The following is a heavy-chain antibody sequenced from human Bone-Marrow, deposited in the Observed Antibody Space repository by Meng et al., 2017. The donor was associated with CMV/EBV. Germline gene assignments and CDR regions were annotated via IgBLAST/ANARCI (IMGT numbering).Heavy chain of an antibody. V-gene: IGHV3-64*02. D-gene: IGHD5-18*01. CDR2: ISSNGGST. CDR3: ARAPPIQLWLPSDYYYGMDV. Sequence: GESLKISCAASGFTFSSYAMHWVRQAPGKGLEYVSAISSNGGSTYYADSVKGRFTISRDNSKNTLYLQMGSLRAEDMAVYYCARAPPIQLWLPSDYYYGMDVWGQGTTVTVSS. CDR1: GFTFSSYA. J-gene: IGHJ6*02.